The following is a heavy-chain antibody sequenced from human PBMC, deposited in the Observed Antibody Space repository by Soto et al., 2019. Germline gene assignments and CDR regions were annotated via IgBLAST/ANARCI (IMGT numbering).Heavy chain of an antibody. CDR3: HAYYDLWSDHTPL. Sequence: EVQLVESGGGLVKPGGSLGLSCGASGFSFNNDWMHWVRQAPGRGLEWVGRSKSKAGGETTEYAEPGKGRFTDTRDYSKYPLWLRMNSQNTEDTSVYYRHAYYDLWSDHTPLWGQGTLVTVSS. D-gene: IGHD3-3*01. J-gene: IGHJ4*02. V-gene: IGHV3-15*07. CDR2: SKSKAGGETT. CDR1: GFSFNNDW.